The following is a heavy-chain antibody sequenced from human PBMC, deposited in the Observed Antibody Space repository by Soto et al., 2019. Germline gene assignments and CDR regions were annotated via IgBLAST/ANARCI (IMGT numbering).Heavy chain of an antibody. D-gene: IGHD6-19*01. J-gene: IGHJ4*02. Sequence: PGGSLRLSCAASGFSFTSYGMHWVRQAPGKGLEWVAVISSDGSEKHYADSVKGRFTISRDTSKNTLYLQMNSLRDEDTAVYYCAKQHNSGSNFEYWGQGALVTVSS. CDR3: AKQHNSGSNFEY. CDR1: GFSFTSYG. V-gene: IGHV3-30*18. CDR2: ISSDGSEK.